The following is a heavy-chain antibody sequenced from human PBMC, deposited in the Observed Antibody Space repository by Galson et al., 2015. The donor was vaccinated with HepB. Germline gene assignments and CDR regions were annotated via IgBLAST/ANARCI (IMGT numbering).Heavy chain of an antibody. CDR2: IDPSDSYT. CDR3: ARHPLVYYYGSGRYYFDY. V-gene: IGHV5-10-1*01. D-gene: IGHD3-10*01. Sequence: QSGAEVKKPGESLRISCKGSGYSFTSYWISWVRQMPGKGLEWMGRIDPSDSYTNYSPSFQGHVTISADKSISTAYLQWSSLKASDTAMYYCARHPLVYYYGSGRYYFDYWGQGTLVTVSS. J-gene: IGHJ4*02. CDR1: GYSFTSYW.